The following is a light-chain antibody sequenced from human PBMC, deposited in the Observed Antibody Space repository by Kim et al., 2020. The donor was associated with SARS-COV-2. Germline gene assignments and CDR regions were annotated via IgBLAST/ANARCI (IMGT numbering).Light chain of an antibody. J-gene: IGLJ1*01. V-gene: IGLV3-1*01. CDR1: KLGDKY. CDR2: QDS. Sequence: SYELTQPPSVSVSPGQTASITCSGDKLGDKYACWYQQKPGQSPVLVIYQDSKRPSGIPERFSGSNSGNTATLTISGTQAMDEADYYCQAWDRSTYVFGTG. CDR3: QAWDRSTYV.